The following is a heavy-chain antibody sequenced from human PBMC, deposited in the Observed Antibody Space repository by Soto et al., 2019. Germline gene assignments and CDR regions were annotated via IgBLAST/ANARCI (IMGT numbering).Heavy chain of an antibody. D-gene: IGHD3-10*01. Sequence: PSETLSLTCTVSGGSISSYYWSLIRQPPGKGLEWIGYIYYSGSTNYNPSLKSRVTISVDTSKNQFSLKLSSMTAADTAVYYCARHNYGSGSTYFDYWGQGTLVTVSS. CDR3: ARHNYGSGSTYFDY. CDR2: IYYSGST. V-gene: IGHV4-59*08. CDR1: GGSISSYY. J-gene: IGHJ4*02.